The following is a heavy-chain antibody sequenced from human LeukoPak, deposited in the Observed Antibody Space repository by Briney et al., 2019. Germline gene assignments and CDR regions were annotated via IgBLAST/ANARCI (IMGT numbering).Heavy chain of an antibody. V-gene: IGHV3-30*02. Sequence: GGSLRLSCAASGFTFSSYGMHWVRQAPGKGLEWVAFIRYDGSNKYYADSVKGRFTISRDNSKNTLYLQMNGLRAEDTAVYYCADFWSGSSYWGQGTLVTVSS. J-gene: IGHJ4*02. CDR3: ADFWSGSSY. CDR1: GFTFSSYG. CDR2: IRYDGSNK. D-gene: IGHD3-3*01.